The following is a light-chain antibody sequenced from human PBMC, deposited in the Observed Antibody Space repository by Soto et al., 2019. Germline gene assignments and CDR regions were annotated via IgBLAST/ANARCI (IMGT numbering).Light chain of an antibody. Sequence: PGERATLSCRASQTVSSNNLAWYQQKRGQAPRLFIYGASSRAAAIPDRFRGSGSGTDFTLIISSLAPEDFAVYYCQQYGSSPFTFGPGTAVDIK. J-gene: IGKJ3*01. CDR1: QTVSSNN. CDR2: GAS. V-gene: IGKV3-20*01. CDR3: QQYGSSPFT.